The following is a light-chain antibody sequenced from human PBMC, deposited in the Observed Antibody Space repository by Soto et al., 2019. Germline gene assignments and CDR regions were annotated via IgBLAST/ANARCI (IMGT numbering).Light chain of an antibody. V-gene: IGKV3-15*01. J-gene: IGKJ2*01. CDR1: QSVSRN. Sequence: EIVMTQSPATLAVSPGERIALPCRASQSVSRNLAWYQQKSGQAPRLLIYGASSRATDTPARFSGSGSGTEFTFTISSLQSEDFAVYYCQQYNNWPYTFGLGTKLEMK. CDR3: QQYNNWPYT. CDR2: GAS.